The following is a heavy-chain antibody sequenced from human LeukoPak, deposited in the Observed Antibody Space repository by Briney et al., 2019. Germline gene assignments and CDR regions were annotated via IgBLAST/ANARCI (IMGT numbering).Heavy chain of an antibody. CDR3: AKDRFRKVAGTEGFDY. D-gene: IGHD6-19*01. V-gene: IGHV3-43*01. CDR1: GFTFDDYT. J-gene: IGHJ4*02. Sequence: GGSLRLSCAASGFTFDDYTMHWVRQAPGKGLEWVSLISWDGGSTYYADSVKGRFTISRDNSKNSLYLQMNSLRTEDTALYYCAKDRFRKVAGTEGFDYWGQGTLVTVSS. CDR2: ISWDGGST.